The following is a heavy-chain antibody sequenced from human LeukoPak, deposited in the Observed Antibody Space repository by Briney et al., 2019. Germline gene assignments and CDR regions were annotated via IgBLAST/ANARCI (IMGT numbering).Heavy chain of an antibody. CDR3: AKVARVTVATTVGTSYDYYYMDV. CDR1: GGSISSYY. CDR2: IYTSGST. D-gene: IGHD5-12*01. V-gene: IGHV4-4*07. Sequence: SETLSLTCTVSGGSISSYYWSWIRQPAGKGLDWIGRIYTSGSTGYNPSLKSRVTMSLDTSKNQFSLKLSSVTAADTAVYYCAKVARVTVATTVGTSYDYYYMDVWGKGTTVTVSS. J-gene: IGHJ6*03.